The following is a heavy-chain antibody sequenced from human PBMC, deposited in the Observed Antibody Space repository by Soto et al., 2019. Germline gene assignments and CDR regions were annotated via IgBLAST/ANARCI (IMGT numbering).Heavy chain of an antibody. CDR2: ISSRSSSI. Sequence: EVQLVESGGGLVQPGGSLRLSCAASGFTFSSYSMKWVRQAPGKGLEWVSYISSRSSSIYYADSVKGRFTISRDNAKNSLFLQMHSLRAEDTAVYYCARLTNGDGYDFWSGFYYMDVWGKGTTVTVSS. CDR1: GFTFSSYS. V-gene: IGHV3-48*01. J-gene: IGHJ6*03. CDR3: ARLTNGDGYDFWSGFYYMDV. D-gene: IGHD3-3*01.